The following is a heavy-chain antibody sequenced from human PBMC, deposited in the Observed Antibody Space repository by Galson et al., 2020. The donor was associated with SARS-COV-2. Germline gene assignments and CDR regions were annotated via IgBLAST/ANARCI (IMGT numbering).Heavy chain of an antibody. J-gene: IGHJ3*02. Sequence: SETLSLTCTVSGGSISSSSYYWGWIRQPPGKGLEWIGSIYYSGSTYYNPSLKSRVTISVDTSKNQFSLKLSSVTAADTAVYYCARQRRRVIVVITPGAFDIWGQGTMVTVSS. CDR1: GGSISSSSYY. V-gene: IGHV4-39*01. CDR3: ARQRRRVIVVITPGAFDI. CDR2: IYYSGST. D-gene: IGHD3-22*01.